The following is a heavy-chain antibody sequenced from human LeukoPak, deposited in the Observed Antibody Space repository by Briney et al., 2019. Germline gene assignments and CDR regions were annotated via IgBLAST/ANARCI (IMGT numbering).Heavy chain of an antibody. CDR2: IWYDGTNK. CDR3: VTTSSDPQDSSGYLGY. Sequence: GGSLRLSCAASGFTFSSYGMHWVRQAPGKGLAWVALIWYDGTNKYYADSVKGRFTISRDNSKNTLYLQMNSLSAEDTAVYYCVTTSSDPQDSSGYLGYWGQGTLVTVSS. D-gene: IGHD3-22*01. CDR1: GFTFSSYG. V-gene: IGHV3-33*01. J-gene: IGHJ4*02.